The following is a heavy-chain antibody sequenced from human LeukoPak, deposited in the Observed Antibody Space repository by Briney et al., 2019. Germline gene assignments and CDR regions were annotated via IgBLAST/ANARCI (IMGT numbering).Heavy chain of an antibody. CDR1: GYSFTSYW. CDR2: IYPGDSAT. CDR3: ARTDLYSRTGEDL. J-gene: IGHJ4*02. V-gene: IGHV5-51*01. D-gene: IGHD6-13*01. Sequence: GESLKISCKAFGYSFTSYWIGWVRQMPGKGLEWMGIIYPGDSATKYSPSFQGQVTISADKSISTAYLQWSSLKASDTAMYYCARTDLYSRTGEDLWGQGTLVTVSS.